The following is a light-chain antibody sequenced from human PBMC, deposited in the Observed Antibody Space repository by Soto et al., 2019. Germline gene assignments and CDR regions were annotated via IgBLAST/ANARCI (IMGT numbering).Light chain of an antibody. J-gene: IGKJ1*01. Sequence: IQMTQSPSTLSASVGDRVTITCRASQTINSWLAWYQQKPGKAPKVLIFDASSLKTGVPSRFSGSGSGTEFTLTISNLQPDDFATYYCQQYDSYSSGPFGQGTKVDTK. CDR2: DAS. CDR3: QQYDSYSSGP. V-gene: IGKV1-5*01. CDR1: QTINSW.